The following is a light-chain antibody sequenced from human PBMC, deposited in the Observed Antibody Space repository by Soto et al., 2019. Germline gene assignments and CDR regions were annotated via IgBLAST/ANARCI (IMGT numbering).Light chain of an antibody. J-gene: IGKJ3*01. Sequence: ESVLTQSPGTLSLSPGERATISCRASQSVSSSYLAWYQQKPGQAPRLLIYGASSSATGIPDRFSGSGSGTDFTLSISRLEPEDFSVYYCQQYGSSLLFTFGPVTKVDIQ. CDR3: QQYGSSLLFT. V-gene: IGKV3-20*01. CDR2: GAS. CDR1: QSVSSSY.